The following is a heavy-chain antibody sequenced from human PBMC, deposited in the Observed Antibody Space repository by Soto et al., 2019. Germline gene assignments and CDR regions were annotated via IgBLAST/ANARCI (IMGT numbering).Heavy chain of an antibody. J-gene: IGHJ6*02. D-gene: IGHD2-2*01. CDR1: GGTFSSYA. V-gene: IGHV1-69*13. Sequence: ASVKVSCKASGGTFSSYAISWLRQAPGQGLEWMGGIIPIFGTANYAQKFQGRVTITADESTSTAYMELSSLRSEDTAVYYCASTYCISNSCRGGLLPPVYYYYGMDVWG. CDR2: IIPIFGTA. CDR3: ASTYCISNSCRGGLLPPVYYYYGMDV.